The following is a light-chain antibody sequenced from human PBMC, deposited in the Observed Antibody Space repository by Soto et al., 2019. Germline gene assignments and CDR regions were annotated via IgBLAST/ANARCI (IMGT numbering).Light chain of an antibody. CDR1: QDIKKD. J-gene: IGKJ4*01. CDR3: QQYDDVPIT. Sequence: DIQMTQSPSSLSASVGDRVTITCQASQDIKKDLNWYQQKPGKAPRLLIFEVSNLQKGVPSRFSGSGSGTDFTFTISSLQPEDNATYYCQQYDDVPITFGGGTKVDIK. V-gene: IGKV1-33*01. CDR2: EVS.